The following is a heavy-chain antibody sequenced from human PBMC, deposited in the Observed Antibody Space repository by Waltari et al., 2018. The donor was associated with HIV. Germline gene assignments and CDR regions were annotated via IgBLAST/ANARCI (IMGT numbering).Heavy chain of an antibody. D-gene: IGHD3-10*01. CDR1: GFHFSSYW. V-gene: IGHV3-7*04. CDR3: ARGGFYGSGSKVN. CDR2: IKQEGSEK. Sequence: EVQLVESGGGLVQPGGSLRLSCAASGFHFSSYWISWVRQAPGKGREWVANIKQEGSEKYYVDSVNSRFTISRDNAENSLYLQMNSLRAEDTAVYYCARGGFYGSGSKVNWGQGTLVTVSS. J-gene: IGHJ4*02.